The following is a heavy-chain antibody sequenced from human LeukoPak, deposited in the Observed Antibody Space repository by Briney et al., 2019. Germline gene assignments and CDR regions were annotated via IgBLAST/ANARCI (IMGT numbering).Heavy chain of an antibody. CDR2: ISSSGSTI. Sequence: SGGSLRLSCAASGFTFSDYYMSWLRQAPGKGLEWVSYISSSGSTIYYADSVKGRFTISRDNAKNSLYLQMNSLRAEDTAVYYCARDAYFLAAAGTGGFDYWGQGTLVTVSS. D-gene: IGHD6-13*01. CDR1: GFTFSDYY. J-gene: IGHJ4*02. V-gene: IGHV3-11*01. CDR3: ARDAYFLAAAGTGGFDY.